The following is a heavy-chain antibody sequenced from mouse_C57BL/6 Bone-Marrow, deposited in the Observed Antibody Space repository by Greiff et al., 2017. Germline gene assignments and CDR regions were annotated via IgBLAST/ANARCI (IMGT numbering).Heavy chain of an antibody. V-gene: IGHV1-58*01. J-gene: IGHJ3*01. D-gene: IGHD2-2*01. CDR1: GYTFTSYG. Sequence: EVKLMESGAELVRPGSSVKMSCKTSGYTFTSYGINWVKQRPGQGLEWIGYIYIGNGYTEYNEKFKGKATLTSDTSSSTAYMQLSSLTSEDSAIYFCARGIIYYGYDGRFAYWGQGTLVTVSA. CDR2: IYIGNGYT. CDR3: ARGIIYYGYDGRFAY.